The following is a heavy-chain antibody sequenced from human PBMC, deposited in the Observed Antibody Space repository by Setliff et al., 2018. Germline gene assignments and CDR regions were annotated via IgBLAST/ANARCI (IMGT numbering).Heavy chain of an antibody. CDR3: ANLGWPGP. J-gene: IGHJ5*02. V-gene: IGHV4-4*02. D-gene: IGHD6-19*01. CDR2: IYHSGST. Sequence: PSETLSLTCAVSGGSISSSNWWSWVRQPPGKGLEWIGEIYHSGSTNYNPSLKSRVNLSVDTSKNQFSLKLKSVTAADTAVYYCANLGWPGPWGQGTLVTVSS. CDR1: GGSISSSNW.